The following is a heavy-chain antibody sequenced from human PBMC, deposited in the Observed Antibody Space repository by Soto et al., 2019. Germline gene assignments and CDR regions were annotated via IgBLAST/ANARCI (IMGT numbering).Heavy chain of an antibody. J-gene: IGHJ6*02. D-gene: IGHD3-10*01. CDR3: GDLDGSCFGMDV. Sequence: EVQLVASGGGLVKPGGSLRLSCGASKVTAWMSWVRQAPGKGLEWVGRIKSKAVGETIDYAAPVQGRFTISRDDSKDMVYLEMNSLKIEDTAVYSCGDLDGSCFGMDVWGQGTTVIVSS. CDR1: KVTAW. CDR2: IKSKAVGETI. V-gene: IGHV3-15*01.